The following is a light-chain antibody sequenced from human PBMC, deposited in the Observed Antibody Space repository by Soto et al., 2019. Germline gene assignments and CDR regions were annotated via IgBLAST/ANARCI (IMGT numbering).Light chain of an antibody. CDR1: QSVSNK. CDR3: QQYYNWWT. CDR2: HAS. Sequence: EVVRTQSPATLSVSPGERATLSCRASQSVSNKLAWFQQKPGQAPRLLIYHASTRATGIPARFSGSGSGTEFTLIISSLQSEDFAVYYCQQYYNWWTFGQGTKVEIK. V-gene: IGKV3-15*01. J-gene: IGKJ1*01.